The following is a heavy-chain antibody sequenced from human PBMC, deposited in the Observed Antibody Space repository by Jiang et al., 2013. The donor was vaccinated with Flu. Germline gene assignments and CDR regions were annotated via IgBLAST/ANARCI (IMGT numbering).Heavy chain of an antibody. CDR2: ISYDGSNK. J-gene: IGHJ3*02. CDR1: GFTFSSYG. Sequence: VQLLESGGGVVQPGRSLRLSCAASGFTFSSYGMHWVRQAPGKGLEWVAVISYDGSNKYYADSVKGRFTISRDNSKNTLYLQMNSLRAEDTAVYYCAKIVQRYGKIPDDAFDIWGQGTMVTVSS. D-gene: IGHD1-1*01. CDR3: AKIVQRYGKIPDDAFDI. V-gene: IGHV3-30*18.